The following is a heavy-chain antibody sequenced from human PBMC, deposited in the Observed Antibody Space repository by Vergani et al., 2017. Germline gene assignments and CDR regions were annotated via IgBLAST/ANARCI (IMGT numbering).Heavy chain of an antibody. J-gene: IGHJ5*02. D-gene: IGHD3-3*01. CDR2: INPNSGGT. CDR3: ARGITVFGVVSPRPYGWFDP. V-gene: IGHV1-2*02. CDR1: GYTFTGYY. Sequence: QVQLLQPGAEVGNLGASVKISFKAYGYTFTGYYIPWVRQAPEQGLEWMGWINPNSGGTNYAQKFQGRVTMTRDTSISTAYRELSRLRSDATAVYYCARGITVFGVVSPRPYGWFDPWGQGTLVTVSS.